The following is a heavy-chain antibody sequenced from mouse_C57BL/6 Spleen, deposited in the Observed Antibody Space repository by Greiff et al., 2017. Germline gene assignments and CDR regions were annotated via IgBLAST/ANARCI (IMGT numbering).Heavy chain of an antibody. D-gene: IGHD1-1*01. V-gene: IGHV5-4*01. CDR2: ISDGGSYT. Sequence: EVKLVESGGGLVKPGGSLKLSCAASGFTFSSYAMSWVRQTPEKRLEWVATISDGGSYTYYPDNVKGRFTISRDNAKNNLYLQMSHLKSEDPAMYYCARESTTVVATWYFDVWGTGTTVTVSS. CDR1: GFTFSSYA. J-gene: IGHJ1*03. CDR3: ARESTTVVATWYFDV.